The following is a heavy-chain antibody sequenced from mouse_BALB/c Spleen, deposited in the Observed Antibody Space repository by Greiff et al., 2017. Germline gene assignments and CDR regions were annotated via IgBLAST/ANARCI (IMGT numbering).Heavy chain of an antibody. Sequence: VKLQESGPELVKPGASVKISCKASGYAFSSSWMNWVKQRPGQGLEWIGRIYPGDGDTNYNGKFKGKATLTADKSSSTAYMQLSSLTSVDSAVYFCARDHYYGSSYGDYWGQGTTLTVSS. CDR2: IYPGDGDT. CDR1: GYAFSSSW. V-gene: IGHV1-82*01. CDR3: ARDHYYGSSYGDY. D-gene: IGHD1-1*01. J-gene: IGHJ2*01.